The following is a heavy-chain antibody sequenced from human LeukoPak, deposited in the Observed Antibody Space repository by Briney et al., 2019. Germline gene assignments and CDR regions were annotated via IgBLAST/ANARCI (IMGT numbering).Heavy chain of an antibody. D-gene: IGHD5-18*01. V-gene: IGHV1-69*04. CDR2: IIPVLNIT. CDR1: GGTFSSSA. J-gene: IGHJ6*02. Sequence: SVKVSCKTSGGTFSSSAITWVRQAPGQGLEWMGRIIPVLNITTYAQKFQGSVTITADTSTSTVYMELSSLRSEETVIYYCARDQGLTAPPPYGLDVWGQGTTVVVSS. CDR3: ARDQGLTAPPPYGLDV.